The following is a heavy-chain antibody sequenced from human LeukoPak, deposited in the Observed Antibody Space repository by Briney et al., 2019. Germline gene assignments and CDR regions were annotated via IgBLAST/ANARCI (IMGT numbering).Heavy chain of an antibody. CDR3: AKVGGDNSSLDY. J-gene: IGHJ4*02. Sequence: RGSPKLSRAASGFTFSRYGMHWVRQAPGKRLEWVAFIRYDGSNKYYADSVKGRFTISRDNSKNTLYLQMNSLRAEDTAVYYCAKVGGDNSSLDYWGQGSLVTVSS. D-gene: IGHD2-21*01. CDR2: IRYDGSNK. V-gene: IGHV3-30*02. CDR1: GFTFSRYG.